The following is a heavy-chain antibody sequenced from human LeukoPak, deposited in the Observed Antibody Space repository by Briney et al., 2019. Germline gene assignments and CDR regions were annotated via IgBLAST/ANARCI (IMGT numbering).Heavy chain of an antibody. CDR2: INAGNGNT. CDR1: GYTFTSYA. J-gene: IGHJ4*02. D-gene: IGHD5-18*01. Sequence: ASVKVSCKASGYTFTSYAMHWVRQAPGQRLEWMGWINAGNGNTKYSQKFQGRVTITRDTSASTAYMELSSLRSEDTAVYYCAGGGGYSYGYFDYWGQGTLVTVSS. V-gene: IGHV1-3*01. CDR3: AGGGGYSYGYFDY.